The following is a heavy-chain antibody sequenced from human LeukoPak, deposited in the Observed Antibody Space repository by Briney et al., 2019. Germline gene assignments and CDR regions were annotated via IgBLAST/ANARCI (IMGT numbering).Heavy chain of an antibody. J-gene: IGHJ4*02. CDR1: GFAFSSYG. D-gene: IGHD2-21*02. V-gene: IGHV3-30*02. CDR2: IRYDGSNK. Sequence: PGGSLRLSCAASGFAFSSYGMHWVRQAPGKGLEWVAFIRYDGSNKYYADSVKGRFTISRDNSKNTLYLQMNSLRAEDTAVYYCARERAVTGSIDYWGQGTLVTVSS. CDR3: ARERAVTGSIDY.